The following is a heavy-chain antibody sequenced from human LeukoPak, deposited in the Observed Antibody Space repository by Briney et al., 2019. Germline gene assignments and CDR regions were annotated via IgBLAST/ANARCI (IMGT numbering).Heavy chain of an antibody. V-gene: IGHV4-59*01. Sequence: PSETLSLTCTVSGGSTSSYYWSWIRQPPGKGLEWIGYIYYSGSTNYNPSLKSRVTISVDTSKNQFSLKLSSVTAADTAVYYCAREGDGSRYYFDYWGQGILVTVSS. D-gene: IGHD2-21*01. CDR1: GGSTSSYY. J-gene: IGHJ4*02. CDR2: IYYSGST. CDR3: AREGDGSRYYFDY.